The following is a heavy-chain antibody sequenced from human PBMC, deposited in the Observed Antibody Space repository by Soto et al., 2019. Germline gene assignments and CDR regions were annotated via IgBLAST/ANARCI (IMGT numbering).Heavy chain of an antibody. CDR3: AQRSCDSRNCSVDS. CDR2: IFWDDDK. CDR1: GFSLTTEGVA. J-gene: IGHJ4*02. V-gene: IGHV2-5*02. D-gene: IGHD3-22*01. Sequence: QITLEESGPTLLKPTQTLTLTCTFSGFSLTTEGVAVAWARQSPGKAPEWLAVIFWDDDKRFNPSLSSRLTITKDTSKRQVFLTVTRVGPVAAATYGCAQRSCDSRNCSVDSWGPGTLVTVYS.